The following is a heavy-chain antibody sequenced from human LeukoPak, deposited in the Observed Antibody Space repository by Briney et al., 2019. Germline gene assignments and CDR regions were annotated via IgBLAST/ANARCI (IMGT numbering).Heavy chain of an antibody. CDR1: GGSISSSSYY. V-gene: IGHV4-39*01. D-gene: IGHD1-26*01. J-gene: IGHJ3*02. Sequence: PSETLSLTCTVSGGSISSSSYYWGWIRQPPGKGLEWIGSIYYSGSTYYNPSLKSRVTISVDTSKNQFSLKLSSVTAADTAAYYCARGIVGVPTDAFDIWGQGTMVTVSS. CDR2: IYYSGST. CDR3: ARGIVGVPTDAFDI.